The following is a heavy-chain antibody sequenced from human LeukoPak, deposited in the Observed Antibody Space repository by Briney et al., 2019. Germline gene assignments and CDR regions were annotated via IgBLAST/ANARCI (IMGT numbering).Heavy chain of an antibody. V-gene: IGHV7-4-1*02. CDR2: INTNTGNP. CDR1: GYTFTSYS. D-gene: IGHD3-22*01. CDR3: ARGRHYYDSSDYYYEGDAFDI. J-gene: IGHJ3*02. Sequence: GASVKVSCKASGYTFTSYSMNWVRQAPGQGLEWLGWINTNTGNPTYAQGFTGRFVFSLDTSVNTAYLQISSLKAEDTAVYYCARGRHYYDSSDYYYEGDAFDIWGQGTMVTVSS.